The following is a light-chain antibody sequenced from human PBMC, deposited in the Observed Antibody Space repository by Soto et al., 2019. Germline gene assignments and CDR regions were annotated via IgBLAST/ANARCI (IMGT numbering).Light chain of an antibody. CDR2: DDT. J-gene: IGLJ1*01. V-gene: IGLV3-21*02. CDR3: QVWDSSDDHRYV. CDR1: NIGRKS. Sequence: SYEPTPPPSVSVAPGYTARSTCGGNNIGRKSVHWYQQKPGQAPVLVLYDDTARPSGIPERFAGSNSGNTATLTISRVEAGEEADYYCQVWDSSDDHRYVFGTGTKVTVL.